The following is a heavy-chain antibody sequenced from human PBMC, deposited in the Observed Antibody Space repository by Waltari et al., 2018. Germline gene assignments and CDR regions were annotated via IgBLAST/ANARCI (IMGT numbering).Heavy chain of an antibody. Sequence: EVRLVESGGDLVQPGGYLRLSWAASGYRCSRYWMNRVRQIPGKGLEWVALIKDDGSDKWYVDSVEVRFTVSRDNAKNSLYLEMSSLRSEDTALYYCARDYGWGALDIWGQGTMVTVSS. CDR1: GYRCSRYW. D-gene: IGHD3-16*01. V-gene: IGHV3-7*01. CDR3: ARDYGWGALDI. J-gene: IGHJ3*02. CDR2: IKDDGSDK.